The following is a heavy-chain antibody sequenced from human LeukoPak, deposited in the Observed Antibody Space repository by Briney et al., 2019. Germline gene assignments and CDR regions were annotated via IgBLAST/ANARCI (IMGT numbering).Heavy chain of an antibody. D-gene: IGHD1-26*01. CDR2: INWNGGST. CDR3: ARVRELLTLNAFDI. V-gene: IGHV3-20*04. CDR1: GFTFDDYG. Sequence: GGSLRLSCAASGFTFDDYGMSWVRQAPGKGLEWVSGINWNGGSTGYADSVKGRFTISRDNAKNSLYLQMNSLRAEDTGLYYCARVRELLTLNAFDIWGQGTMVTVSS. J-gene: IGHJ3*02.